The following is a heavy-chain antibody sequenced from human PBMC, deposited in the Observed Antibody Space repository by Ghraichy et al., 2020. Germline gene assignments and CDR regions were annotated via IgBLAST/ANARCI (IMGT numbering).Heavy chain of an antibody. D-gene: IGHD1-1*01. Sequence: SGPTLVKPTQTLTLTCTFSGFSLSTSGMCVSWIRQPPGKALEWLARIDWDDDKYYSTSLKTRLTISKDTSKNQVVLTMTNMDPVDTATYYCARTLNGANYYYGMDVWGQGTTVTVSS. J-gene: IGHJ6*02. V-gene: IGHV2-70*11. CDR1: GFSLSTSGMC. CDR2: IDWDDDK. CDR3: ARTLNGANYYYGMDV.